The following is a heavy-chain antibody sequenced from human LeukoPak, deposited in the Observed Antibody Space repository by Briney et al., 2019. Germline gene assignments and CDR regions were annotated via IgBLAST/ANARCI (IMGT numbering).Heavy chain of an antibody. V-gene: IGHV1-2*02. CDR3: ARVGNRMVRGVIHNWFDP. CDR1: GYTFTDYY. Sequence: GASVKVSCKASGYTFTDYYMHWVRQAPGQGLEWMGWINPNSGGTNYAQKFQGRVTMTRGTSISTAYMELSRLRSDDTAVYYCARVGNRMVRGVIHNWFDPWGQGTLVTVSS. J-gene: IGHJ5*02. D-gene: IGHD3-10*01. CDR2: INPNSGGT.